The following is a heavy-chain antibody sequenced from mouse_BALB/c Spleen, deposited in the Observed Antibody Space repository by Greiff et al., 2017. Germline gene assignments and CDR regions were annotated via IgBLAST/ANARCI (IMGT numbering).Heavy chain of an antibody. CDR3: ARGGYYGNPMDY. Sequence: EVKLEESGPGLVKPSQSLSLTCTVTGYSITSDYAWNWIRQFPGNKLEWMGYISYSGSTSYNPSLKSRISITRDTSKNQFFLQLNSVTTEDTATYYCARGGYYGNPMDYWGQGTSVTVSS. V-gene: IGHV3-2*02. CDR1: GYSITSDYA. CDR2: ISYSGST. D-gene: IGHD2-1*01. J-gene: IGHJ4*01.